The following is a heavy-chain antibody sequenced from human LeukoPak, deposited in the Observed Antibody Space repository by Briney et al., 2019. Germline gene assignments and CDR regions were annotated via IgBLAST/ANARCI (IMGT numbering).Heavy chain of an antibody. CDR2: ISGSGGST. D-gene: IGHD1-1*01. Sequence: GGSLRLSCAASGFTFSSYPMSWVRQAPGKGLEWVSAISGSGGSTYYADSVKGRFTISRDNSKNTLYLQMNSLRAEDTAVYYCAKGVVGRVNRGTLYDYWGQGTLVTVSS. J-gene: IGHJ4*02. CDR3: AKGVVGRVNRGTLYDY. V-gene: IGHV3-23*01. CDR1: GFTFSSYP.